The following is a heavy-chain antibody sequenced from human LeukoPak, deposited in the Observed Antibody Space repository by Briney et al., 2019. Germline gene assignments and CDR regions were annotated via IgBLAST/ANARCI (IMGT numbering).Heavy chain of an antibody. CDR1: GGSISSYY. D-gene: IGHD3-3*01. CDR3: ARADYDFWSGYYGPVYY. J-gene: IGHJ4*02. CDR2: IYYSGST. V-gene: IGHV4-59*12. Sequence: SETLSLTCTVSGGSISSYYWSWIRQPPGKGLEWIGYIYYSGSTNYKPSLKSRVTISVGTSKNQFSLKLSSVTAADTAVYCCARADYDFWSGYYGPVYYWGQGMLVTVSS.